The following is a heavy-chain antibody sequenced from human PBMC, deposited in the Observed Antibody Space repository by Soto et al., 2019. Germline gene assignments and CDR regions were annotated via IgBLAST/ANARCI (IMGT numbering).Heavy chain of an antibody. V-gene: IGHV3-30-3*01. J-gene: IGHJ6*02. CDR3: ARTPRGQWELPYYYYGMDV. CDR1: GFNFSSYA. D-gene: IGHD1-26*01. Sequence: QVQLVESGGGVVQPGRSLRLSCAASGFNFSSYAMHWVRQAPGKGLEWVAVISYDGSNKYYADSVKGRFTISRDNSKNTLYLQMNSLRAEDTAVYYCARTPRGQWELPYYYYGMDVWGQGTTVPVSS. CDR2: ISYDGSNK.